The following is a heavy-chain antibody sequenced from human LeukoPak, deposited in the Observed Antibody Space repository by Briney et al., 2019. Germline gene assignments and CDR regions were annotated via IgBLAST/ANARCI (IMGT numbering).Heavy chain of an antibody. J-gene: IGHJ4*02. D-gene: IGHD2-2*01. V-gene: IGHV3-30*04. CDR1: GFTFSSYA. CDR3: AKRFEGSAMGDY. CDR2: ISYDGSNK. Sequence: SGGSLRLSCAASGFTFSSYAMHWVRQAPGKGLEWVAVISYDGSNKYYADSVKGRFTISRDNSKNTLYLQMNSLRAEDTAVYYCAKRFEGSAMGDYWGQGTLVTVSS.